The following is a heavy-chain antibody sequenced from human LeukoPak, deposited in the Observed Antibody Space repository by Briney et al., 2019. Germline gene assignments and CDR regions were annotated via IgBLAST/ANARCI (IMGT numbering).Heavy chain of an antibody. CDR2: INHSGGT. Sequence: SETLSLTCAVYGGFFSGYSWNWIRQPPVKGLEWIGEINHSGGTNYNPSLKSRVTISVDTSKKQFSLKLSSVTAADTAAYYCARGVDYYGVWGQGTLVTVSS. V-gene: IGHV4-34*01. D-gene: IGHD3-10*01. J-gene: IGHJ4*02. CDR3: ARGVDYYGV. CDR1: GGFFSGYS.